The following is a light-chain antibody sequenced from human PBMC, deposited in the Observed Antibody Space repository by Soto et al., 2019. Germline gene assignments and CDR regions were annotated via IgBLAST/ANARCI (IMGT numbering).Light chain of an antibody. CDR1: QSVSNNY. V-gene: IGKV3D-20*02. CDR3: QQRHMWPIT. CDR2: GAS. Sequence: EIVLTQSPGTLALSRGERATLSWRANQSVSNNYLAWYQQKPGQAPRLLIYGASNRATGIPDRFSGSGSGTDFTLTISSLEPEDSAVYYCQQRHMWPITFGQGTRLEIK. J-gene: IGKJ5*01.